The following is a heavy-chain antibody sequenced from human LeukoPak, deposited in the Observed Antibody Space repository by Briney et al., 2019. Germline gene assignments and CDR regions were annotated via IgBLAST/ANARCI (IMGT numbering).Heavy chain of an antibody. V-gene: IGHV4-61*01. D-gene: IGHD3-22*01. Sequence: SETLSLTCSVSGGSVSSGSYYWSWIRQPPGKGLEWIGYIYYSGSTNYNPSLKSRVTISVDTSKNQFSLKLSSVTAADTAVYYCARDFDSSGSNWFDPWGQGTLVTVSS. J-gene: IGHJ5*02. CDR3: ARDFDSSGSNWFDP. CDR2: IYYSGST. CDR1: GGSVSSGSYY.